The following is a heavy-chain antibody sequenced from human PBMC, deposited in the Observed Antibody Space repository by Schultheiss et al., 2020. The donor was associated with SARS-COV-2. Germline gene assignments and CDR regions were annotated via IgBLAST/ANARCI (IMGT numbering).Heavy chain of an antibody. J-gene: IGHJ4*02. CDR2: IYYSGST. CDR3: ARGDSSGTPST. V-gene: IGHV4-59*01. D-gene: IGHD3-22*01. Sequence: SETLSLTCAVYGGSFSGYYWSWIRQPPRKGLEWIGYIYYSGSTNYNPSLKSRVTISVHTSKKQFSLKLISVTAADTAVYYCARGDSSGTPSTWGQGTLVTVSS. CDR1: GGSFSGYY.